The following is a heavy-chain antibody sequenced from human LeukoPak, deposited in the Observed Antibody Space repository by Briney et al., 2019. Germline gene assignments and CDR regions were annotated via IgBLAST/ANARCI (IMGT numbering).Heavy chain of an antibody. V-gene: IGHV4-31*03. Sequence: SETLSLTCTVSGGSISTGGYYWSWIRQHPGKGREWSGFIYQSGSTSYNPSRKSRLSISVDTSKTQCSLKLSPVTATDTAEYSCARGRFYGFSGDSWGQGTLVTVSS. CDR2: IYQSGST. CDR1: GGSISTGGYY. CDR3: ARGRFYGFSGDS. D-gene: IGHD2/OR15-2a*01. J-gene: IGHJ4*02.